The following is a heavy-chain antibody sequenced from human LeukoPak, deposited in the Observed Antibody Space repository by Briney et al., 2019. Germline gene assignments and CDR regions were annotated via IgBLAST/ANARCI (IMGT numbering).Heavy chain of an antibody. Sequence: AQTPSLTCTVSGGSISSGGYYWSWIRQHPGKGLEWIGYIYYSGSTYYNPSLKSRVTISVDTSKNQSSLRMSSVTAADTAVYYCARVDQQLANDLRYYYYYMDVWGKGTTVTVSS. CDR3: ARVDQQLANDLRYYYYYMDV. D-gene: IGHD6-6*01. CDR1: GGSISSGGYY. V-gene: IGHV4-31*03. CDR2: IYYSGST. J-gene: IGHJ6*03.